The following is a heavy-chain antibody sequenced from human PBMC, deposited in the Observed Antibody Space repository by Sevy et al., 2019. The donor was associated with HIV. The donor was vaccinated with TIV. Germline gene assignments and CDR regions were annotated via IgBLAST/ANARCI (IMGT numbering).Heavy chain of an antibody. D-gene: IGHD5-18*01. CDR1: GFSFSIYW. Sequence: GGSLRLSCAASGFSFSIYWMSWVRQAPGKELEWVATIKQDGSEEDYVDSVKGRFTISRDNAKNSLFLQMISLSAEDTAVYYCVREGLGGYSYSLDYWGHGTLVTVSS. J-gene: IGHJ4*01. V-gene: IGHV3-7*01. CDR3: VREGLGGYSYSLDY. CDR2: IKQDGSEE.